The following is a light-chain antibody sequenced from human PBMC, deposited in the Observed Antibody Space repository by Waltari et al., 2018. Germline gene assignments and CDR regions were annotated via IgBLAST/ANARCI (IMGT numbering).Light chain of an antibody. CDR2: AAS. J-gene: IGKJ1*01. CDR1: QYISTY. Sequence: DFQMTQSPSSLSASVGHRVTITCRASQYISTYLNWYQQKPGKGPKLLLYAASTFQSGVPSRFSGSGSGTDFTFTISSLQLEDFATYYCQQSYDTPRTFGQGTKVEVK. V-gene: IGKV1-39*01. CDR3: QQSYDTPRT.